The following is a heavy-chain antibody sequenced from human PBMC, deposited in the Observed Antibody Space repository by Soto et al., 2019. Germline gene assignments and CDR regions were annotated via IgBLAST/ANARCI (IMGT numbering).Heavy chain of an antibody. CDR3: ARGECSSNYCFTRWPLDI. Sequence: SETLSPTCAVYGGSFSGYYWTWVRVTPGNVLEWMGEINHSGRTNYKPSLKSRVSISADTSKKQFSLNLTSVTAADTAVYYCARGECSSNYCFTRWPLDIWGQAIVVTASS. V-gene: IGHV4-34*01. D-gene: IGHD2-2*01. J-gene: IGHJ3*02. CDR1: GGSFSGYY. CDR2: INHSGRT.